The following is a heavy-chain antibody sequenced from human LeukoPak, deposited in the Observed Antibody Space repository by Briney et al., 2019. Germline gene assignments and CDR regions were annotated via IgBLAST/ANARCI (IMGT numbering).Heavy chain of an antibody. CDR1: GGSFSGYY. J-gene: IGHJ1*01. CDR3: AGGMVRGVIRYFQH. CDR2: INHSGST. D-gene: IGHD3-10*01. Sequence: SETLSLTCAVYGGSFSGYYWCWIRQPPGKGLEWIGEINHSGSTNYNPSLKSRVTISVDTSKNQFSLKLSSVTAADTAVYYCAGGMVRGVIRYFQHWGQGTLVTVSS. V-gene: IGHV4-34*01.